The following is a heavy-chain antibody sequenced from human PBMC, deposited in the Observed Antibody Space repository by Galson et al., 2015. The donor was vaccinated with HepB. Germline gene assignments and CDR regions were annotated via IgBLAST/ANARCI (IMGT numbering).Heavy chain of an antibody. V-gene: IGHV6-1*01. CDR3: ARKGPRFGELLWDRWFDP. CDR2: TYYRSKWYN. J-gene: IGHJ5*02. Sequence: CAISGDSVSSNSAAWNWIRQSPSRGLEWLGRTYYRSKWYNDYAVSVKSRITINPDTSKNQFSLQLNSVTPEETAVYYCARKGPRFGELLWDRWFDPWGQGTLGTVSS. D-gene: IGHD3-10*01. CDR1: GDSVSSNSAA.